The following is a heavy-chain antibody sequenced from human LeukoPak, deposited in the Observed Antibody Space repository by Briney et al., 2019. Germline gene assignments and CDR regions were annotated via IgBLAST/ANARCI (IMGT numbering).Heavy chain of an antibody. Sequence: GGSLRLSCAASGFTISTNYMSWVRQAPGKGLEWVSVMYTGGSTYYSDSVKGRFTISRDNSKNTLYLQMNSLRAEDTALYYCARAPFYYDSSGYPYFDGWGQGTLVTVSS. D-gene: IGHD3-22*01. CDR1: GFTISTNY. V-gene: IGHV3-53*01. CDR3: ARAPFYYDSSGYPYFDG. CDR2: MYTGGST. J-gene: IGHJ4*02.